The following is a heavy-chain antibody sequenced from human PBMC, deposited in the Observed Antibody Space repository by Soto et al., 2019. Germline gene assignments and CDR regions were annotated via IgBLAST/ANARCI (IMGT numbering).Heavy chain of an antibody. Sequence: ASVKVSCKASGYTFTGYYMHWVRQAPGQGLEWMGWINPNSGDTNYAQKFQGWVTMTRDTSISTAYMELGSLRSEDTAVYYCAEARGSLYYYDSSGYLLDYWGQGTLVTSPQ. CDR3: AEARGSLYYYDSSGYLLDY. D-gene: IGHD3-22*01. J-gene: IGHJ4*02. CDR2: INPNSGDT. V-gene: IGHV1-2*04. CDR1: GYTFTGYY.